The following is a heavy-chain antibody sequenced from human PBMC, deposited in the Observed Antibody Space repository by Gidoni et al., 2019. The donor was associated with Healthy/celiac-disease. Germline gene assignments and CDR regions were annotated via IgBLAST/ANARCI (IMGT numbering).Heavy chain of an antibody. V-gene: IGHV3-21*01. CDR1: GFTFSSYS. CDR3: ARDSTIFGVVIMEGYGMDV. CDR2: ISSSSSYI. Sequence: EVQLVESGGGLVKPGGSLRLSCAASGFTFSSYSMNWVRQAPGKGLEWVSSISSSSSYIYYADSVKGRFTISRDNAKNSLYLQMNSLRAEDTAVYYCARDSTIFGVVIMEGYGMDVWGQGTTVTVSS. D-gene: IGHD3-3*01. J-gene: IGHJ6*02.